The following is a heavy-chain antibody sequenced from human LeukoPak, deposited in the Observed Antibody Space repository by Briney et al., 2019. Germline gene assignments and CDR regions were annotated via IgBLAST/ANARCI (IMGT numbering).Heavy chain of an antibody. V-gene: IGHV4-59*01. D-gene: IGHD3-22*01. CDR2: IYNSGST. CDR3: TRGGYYEPIDS. Sequence: PSETLSLTCSVSGGSISTYYWSWIRQTPGKGLEQIGYIYNSGSTNYNPSLEGRVTMSIDTSRNQFSLKLSSVTAADTAVYYCTRGGYYEPIDSWGQGTLVTVSS. J-gene: IGHJ4*02. CDR1: GGSISTYY.